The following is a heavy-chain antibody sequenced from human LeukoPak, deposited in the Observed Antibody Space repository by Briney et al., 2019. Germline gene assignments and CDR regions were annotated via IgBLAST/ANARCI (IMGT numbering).Heavy chain of an antibody. CDR1: GFTFSSYG. CDR3: AKAPVTSCRGAFCYPFDY. CDR2: IRYDGSNK. Sequence: GGSLRLSCAASGFTFSSYGMHWVRQAPGKGLEWVAFIRYDGSNKYYADSVKGRFTISRDNSKNTLYLQMNSLRAEDAAVYYCAKAPVTSCRGAFCYPFDYWGQGTLVTVSS. J-gene: IGHJ4*02. D-gene: IGHD2-15*01. V-gene: IGHV3-30*02.